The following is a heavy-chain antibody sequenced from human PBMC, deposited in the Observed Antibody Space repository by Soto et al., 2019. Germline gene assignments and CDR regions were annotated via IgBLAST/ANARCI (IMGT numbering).Heavy chain of an antibody. CDR1: GGTFSSYA. CDR3: ARSQGGSSSLDIYYYYYYGMDV. Sequence: QVQLVQSGAEVKKPGSSVKVSCKAPGGTFSSYAISWVRQAPGQGLEWMGGVIPIFGTAKYAQKFQGRVTITADESTGTGYMELRSLRSEDTAVYYCARSQGGSSSLDIYYYYYYGMDVWGQGTTVTVSS. V-gene: IGHV1-69*01. CDR2: VIPIFGTA. D-gene: IGHD2-15*01. J-gene: IGHJ6*02.